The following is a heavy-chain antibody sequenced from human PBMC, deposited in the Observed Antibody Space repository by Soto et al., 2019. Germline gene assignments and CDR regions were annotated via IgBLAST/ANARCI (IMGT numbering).Heavy chain of an antibody. V-gene: IGHV4-39*01. Sequence: QLQLQESGPGLVKPSETLSLTCTVSGGSISSSSYYWGWIRQPPGKGLEWIGSIYYSGSTYYNPSLKSRVTISVDTSKNQSSLKLSSVTAADTAVYYCARHRCDRHDFWSGFPRGSGWFDPWGQGTLVTVSS. CDR2: IYYSGST. D-gene: IGHD3-3*01. J-gene: IGHJ5*02. CDR3: ARHRCDRHDFWSGFPRGSGWFDP. CDR1: GGSISSSSYY.